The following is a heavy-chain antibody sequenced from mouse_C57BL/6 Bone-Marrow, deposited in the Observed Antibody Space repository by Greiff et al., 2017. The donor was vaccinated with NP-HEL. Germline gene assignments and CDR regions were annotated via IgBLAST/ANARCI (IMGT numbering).Heavy chain of an antibody. D-gene: IGHD2-5*01. V-gene: IGHV3-1*01. CDR3: ARGGYSTSFFDY. J-gene: IGHJ2*01. CDR2: ISYSGST. Sequence: EVQGVESGPGMVKPSQSLSLTCTVTGYSITSGYDWHWIRHFPGNKLEWMGYISYSGSTNYNPSLKSRISITHDTSKNHFFLKLNSVTTEDTATYYCARGGYSTSFFDYWGQGTTLTVSS. CDR1: GYSITSGYD.